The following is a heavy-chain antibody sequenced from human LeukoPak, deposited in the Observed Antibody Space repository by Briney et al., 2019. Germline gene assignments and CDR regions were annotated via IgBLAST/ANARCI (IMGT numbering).Heavy chain of an antibody. D-gene: IGHD3-10*01. CDR2: ISYDGSNK. V-gene: IGHV3-30*18. J-gene: IGHJ5*02. CDR1: GFTFSSYA. Sequence: GGSLRLSCAASGFTFSSYAMSWVRQAPGKGLEWVAVISYDGSNKYYADSVKGRFTISRDNSKNTLYLQMNSLRAEDTAVYYCAKAGSWIAKNWFDPWGQGTLVTVSS. CDR3: AKAGSWIAKNWFDP.